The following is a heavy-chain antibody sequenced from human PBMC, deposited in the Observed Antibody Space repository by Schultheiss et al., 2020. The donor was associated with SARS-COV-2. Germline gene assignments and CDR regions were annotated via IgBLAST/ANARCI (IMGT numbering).Heavy chain of an antibody. V-gene: IGHV3-30*07. Sequence: GGSLRLSCAASGFTFSSYAMHWVRQAPGKGLEWVAVISYDGSHKYYADSVKGRFTISRDNSKNTLYLQMNSLRAEDTAVYYCAREATVTTSFDYWGQGTLVTVSS. D-gene: IGHD4-17*01. CDR1: GFTFSSYA. J-gene: IGHJ4*02. CDR2: ISYDGSHK. CDR3: AREATVTTSFDY.